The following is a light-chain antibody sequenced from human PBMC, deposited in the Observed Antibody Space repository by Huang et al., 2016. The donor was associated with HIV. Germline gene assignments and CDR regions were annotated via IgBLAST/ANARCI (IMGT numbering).Light chain of an antibody. CDR3: QQSSSTPFT. Sequence: DIQMTQSPSSLSASVGDRVTITCRASQSITTYLNWYQQTPGKAPKLLIYGASSLQTGVPSRFSGGGSGTDFTLNINGLQPEDFATYFCQQSSSTPFTFGPGTKVDIK. V-gene: IGKV1-39*01. CDR1: QSITTY. J-gene: IGKJ3*01. CDR2: GAS.